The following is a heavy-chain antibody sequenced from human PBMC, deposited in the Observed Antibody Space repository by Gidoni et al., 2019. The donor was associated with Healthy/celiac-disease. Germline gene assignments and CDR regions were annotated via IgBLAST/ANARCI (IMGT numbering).Heavy chain of an antibody. D-gene: IGHD3-10*01. CDR1: GFTFSSYA. CDR2: ISYDGSNK. CDR3: ARDSPLGFGEIDY. Sequence: QVQLVESGGGVVQPGRSLRLSCAASGFTFSSYAMHWVRQAPGKGLEWVAVISYDGSNKYYADSVKGRFTISRDNSKNTLYLQMNSLRAEDTAVYYCARDSPLGFGEIDYWGQGTLVTVSS. J-gene: IGHJ4*02. V-gene: IGHV3-30*04.